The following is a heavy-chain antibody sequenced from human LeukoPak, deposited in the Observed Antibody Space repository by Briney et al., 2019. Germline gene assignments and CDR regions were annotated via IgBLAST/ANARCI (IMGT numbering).Heavy chain of an antibody. Sequence: GGSLRLSCAASGFTFSSYSMNWVRQAPGKGLEWVSSISSSSSYIYYADSVKGRFTISRDNAKNSLYLQMNSLRAEDTAVYYCAEYCSGGSCTGGFDYWGQGTLVTVSS. D-gene: IGHD2-15*01. CDR2: ISSSSSYI. CDR3: AEYCSGGSCTGGFDY. J-gene: IGHJ4*02. CDR1: GFTFSSYS. V-gene: IGHV3-21*01.